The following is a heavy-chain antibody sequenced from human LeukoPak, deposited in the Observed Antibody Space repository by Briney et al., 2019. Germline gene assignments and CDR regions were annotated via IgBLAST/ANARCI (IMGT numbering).Heavy chain of an antibody. D-gene: IGHD3-22*01. CDR3: TKEVYYSDTSGAFQH. CDR2: INSSSSTI. CDR1: GFTFSSYS. Sequence: GGSLRLSCAASGFTFSSYSMNWVRQAPGKGLEWVSYINSSSSTIYYADSVKGRFTISRDNSKNTLYLQMNSLRAEDTAVYYCTKEVYYSDTSGAFQHWGQGTLVSVSS. V-gene: IGHV3-48*01. J-gene: IGHJ1*01.